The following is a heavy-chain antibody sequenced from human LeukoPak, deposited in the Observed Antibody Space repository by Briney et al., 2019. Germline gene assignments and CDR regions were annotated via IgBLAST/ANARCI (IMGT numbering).Heavy chain of an antibody. J-gene: IGHJ4*02. D-gene: IGHD2-2*01. Sequence: GGSLRLSCAASGFTVSSNYMSWVRQAPGKGLEWVAFIRYDGSNKYYADSVKGRFTISRDNSKNTLYLQMNSLRAEDTAVYYCAKDHCSSTSCFYFDYWGQGTLVTVSS. V-gene: IGHV3-30*02. CDR3: AKDHCSSTSCFYFDY. CDR1: GFTVSSNY. CDR2: IRYDGSNK.